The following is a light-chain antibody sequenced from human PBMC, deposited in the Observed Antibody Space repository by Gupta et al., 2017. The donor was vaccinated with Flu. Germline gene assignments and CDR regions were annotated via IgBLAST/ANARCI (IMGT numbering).Light chain of an antibody. J-gene: IGLJ1*01. CDR2: GGS. CDR1: NSDVGGYNL. V-gene: IGLV2-23*01. CDR3: CSYAGTTAFYV. Sequence: QSALTQPASLSGSPGQSINISCPGTNSDVGGYNLVSWYPKHPDKAPKLIIYGGSKRPSGVSDRFSVSKSGNTASLTISGIQVEDEADYYCCSYAGTTAFYVFGTGTKVTVL.